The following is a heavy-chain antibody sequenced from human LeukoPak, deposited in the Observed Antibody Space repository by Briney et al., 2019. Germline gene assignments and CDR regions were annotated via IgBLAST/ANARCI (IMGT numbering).Heavy chain of an antibody. Sequence: GGSVKVSCKASGYTFTSYGISWVRQAPGQGLEWMGWISAYNGNTNYAQKLQGRVTMTTDTSTSTAYMELRSLRSDDTAVYYCARERDCSGGSCYSSFFYWGQGILVTVSS. D-gene: IGHD2-15*01. CDR2: ISAYNGNT. CDR3: ARERDCSGGSCYSSFFY. J-gene: IGHJ4*02. V-gene: IGHV1-18*01. CDR1: GYTFTSYG.